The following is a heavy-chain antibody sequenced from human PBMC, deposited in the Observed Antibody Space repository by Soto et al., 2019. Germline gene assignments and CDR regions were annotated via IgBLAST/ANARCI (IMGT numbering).Heavy chain of an antibody. V-gene: IGHV3-23*01. CDR2: IRGSGSST. D-gene: IGHD2-2*01. Sequence: PVGSLRLSCAASGFTFSSYGMHWVRQAPGKGLEWVSVIRGSGSSTYYADSVKGRFTISRDNSKNTLYLQMNSLRAEDTAVYYCAKIMEQIVVVPAAVHFDYWGQGTLVTVSS. J-gene: IGHJ4*02. CDR3: AKIMEQIVVVPAAVHFDY. CDR1: GFTFSSYG.